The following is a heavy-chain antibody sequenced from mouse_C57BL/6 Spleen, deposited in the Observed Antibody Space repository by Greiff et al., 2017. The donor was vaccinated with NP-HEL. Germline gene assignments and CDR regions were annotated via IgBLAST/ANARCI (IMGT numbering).Heavy chain of an antibody. J-gene: IGHJ4*01. CDR2: INPSNGGT. CDR1: GYTFTSYW. CDR3: AREGEGYYAMDY. Sequence: QVQLQQPGTELVKPGASVKLSCKASGYTFTSYWMHWVKQRPGQGLEWIGNINPSNGGTNYNETFKSKATLTVDKSSSTAYMQLSSLTSEDSAVYYCAREGEGYYAMDYWGQGTSVTVSS. V-gene: IGHV1-53*01.